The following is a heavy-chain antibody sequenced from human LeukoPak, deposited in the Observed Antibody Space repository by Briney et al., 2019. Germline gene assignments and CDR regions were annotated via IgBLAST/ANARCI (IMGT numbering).Heavy chain of an antibody. CDR2: ISASGGST. Sequence: GGSLRLSCAASGFTFSSYAMSWVRQAPGMGLEWVSAISASGGSTYYADSVKGRFTISRDNSKSTLYLQTNTLRAEDTAVYYCAKRIAAAGPYFDYWGQGTMVTVSS. J-gene: IGHJ4*02. CDR1: GFTFSSYA. V-gene: IGHV3-23*01. D-gene: IGHD6-13*01. CDR3: AKRIAAAGPYFDY.